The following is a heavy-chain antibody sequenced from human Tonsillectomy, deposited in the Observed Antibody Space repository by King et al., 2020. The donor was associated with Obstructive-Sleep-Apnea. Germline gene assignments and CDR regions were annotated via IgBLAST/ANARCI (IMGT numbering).Heavy chain of an antibody. CDR3: TRRLITYAIAS. CDR1: GGSITTTNYY. Sequence: LQLQESGPGLVKPSETLSLTCTVSGGSITTTNYYWGWVRQSPGMGLEWIGNIFYSGNTNYNPSLNSRVSISADTSKNQFSLDLSSVTAADTAIYYCTRRLITYAIASWAQGTLATVSS. D-gene: IGHD5-24*01. CDR2: IFYSGNT. V-gene: IGHV4-39*07. J-gene: IGHJ4*02.